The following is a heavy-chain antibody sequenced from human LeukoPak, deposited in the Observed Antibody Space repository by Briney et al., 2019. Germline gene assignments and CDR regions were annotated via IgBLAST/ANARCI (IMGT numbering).Heavy chain of an antibody. D-gene: IGHD2-2*03. Sequence: ASVKVSCKTSGYIFTDYYIHWIRQAPGQGLEWMGWINPKTGDTNSAQKFQRWVTMTRGTAISTAYMELNRLALDDTAVYYCARVVYSHGYCDRVTCPNWFDPWGQGTLVTVSS. V-gene: IGHV1-2*04. J-gene: IGHJ5*02. CDR1: GYIFTDYY. CDR2: INPKTGDT. CDR3: ARVVYSHGYCDRVTCPNWFDP.